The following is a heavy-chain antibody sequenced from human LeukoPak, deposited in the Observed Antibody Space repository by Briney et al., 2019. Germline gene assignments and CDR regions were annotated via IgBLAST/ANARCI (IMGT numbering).Heavy chain of an antibody. CDR3: ATGGSSGYCYYIDY. V-gene: IGHV4-31*03. Sequence: SQTLSLTCTVSGGSISSGGYYWSWIRQHPGKGLEWIGYIYYSGSTYYNPSLKSRVTISVDTSKNQFSLKLSSVTAADTAVYYCATGGSSGYCYYIDYWGQGTLVTVSS. D-gene: IGHD3-22*01. CDR2: IYYSGST. CDR1: GGSISSGGYY. J-gene: IGHJ4*02.